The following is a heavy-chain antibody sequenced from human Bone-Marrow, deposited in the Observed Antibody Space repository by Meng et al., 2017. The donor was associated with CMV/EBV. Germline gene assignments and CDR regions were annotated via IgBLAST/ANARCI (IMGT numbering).Heavy chain of an antibody. CDR3: TTDTWTTVSAYYYYGMYV. V-gene: IGHV3-15*01. Sequence: GESLKISCAASGFTFSGYEMNWVRQAPGKGLEWVGRIKSKTDGGTTDYAAPVKGRFTISRDDSKNTLYLQMNSLKTEDTAVYYCTTDTWTTVSAYYYYGMYVWGQGTTVTVSS. D-gene: IGHD4-11*01. CDR1: GFTFSGYE. CDR2: IKSKTDGGTT. J-gene: IGHJ6*02.